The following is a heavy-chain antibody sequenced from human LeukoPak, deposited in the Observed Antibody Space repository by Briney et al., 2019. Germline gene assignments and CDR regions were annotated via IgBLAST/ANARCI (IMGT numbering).Heavy chain of an antibody. J-gene: IGHJ4*02. Sequence: SETLSLTCTVSGGSISHYYWSWIRQSPEKGLEWIRYIHYSGSTKYNPSLKSRFTISVDTSKSQFSLKLTSVTAADTAVYYCAREVITFGGVIVNYFYYWGQGSLVTVSS. CDR3: AREVITFGGVIVNYFYY. CDR2: IHYSGST. CDR1: GGSISHYY. D-gene: IGHD3-16*02. V-gene: IGHV4-59*12.